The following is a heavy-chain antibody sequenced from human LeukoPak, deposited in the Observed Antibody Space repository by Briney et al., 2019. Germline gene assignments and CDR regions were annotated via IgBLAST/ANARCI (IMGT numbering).Heavy chain of an antibody. D-gene: IGHD4-17*01. J-gene: IGHJ5*02. CDR1: EGTFNNSA. V-gene: IGHV1-69*05. Sequence: SVKVSCKTSEGTFNNSAISWVRQAPGQGLEWLGGIMPLFGTAGYAQKFQGRVTITKDESTRTVYLELTSLTSDDTAVYYCARDVHGDYGSGWFDPWGQGTLVSVSS. CDR3: ARDVHGDYGSGWFDP. CDR2: IMPLFGTA.